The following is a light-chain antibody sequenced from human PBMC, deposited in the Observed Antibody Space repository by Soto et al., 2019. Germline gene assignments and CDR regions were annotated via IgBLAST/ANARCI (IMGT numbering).Light chain of an antibody. J-gene: IGKJ3*01. V-gene: IGKV1-9*01. CDR3: QQLNSFPIP. CDR1: QGISSF. CDR2: GAS. Sequence: IQLPQSPSSLSASVGDRVTITCRASQGISSFLAWYQQKPGKAPKLLIYGASTLQSGVPSRFSGSGSGTYFTLTIGSLQPEDFATYYCQQLNSFPIPFGPGTKVDIK.